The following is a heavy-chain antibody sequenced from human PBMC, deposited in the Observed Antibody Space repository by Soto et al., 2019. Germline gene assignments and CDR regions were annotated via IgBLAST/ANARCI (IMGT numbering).Heavy chain of an antibody. CDR1: GGTFSSYA. V-gene: IGHV1-69*06. D-gene: IGHD6-6*01. CDR3: ARDPRYSSSSNYYYGMDV. J-gene: IGHJ6*02. Sequence: QVQLVQSGAEVKKPGSSVKVSCKASGGTFSSYAISWVRQAPGQGLEWMGGIIPIFGTANYAQKFQGRVTMTKDTSTSTAYMELRSLRSDDTAVYYCARDPRYSSSSNYYYGMDVWGQGTTVTVSS. CDR2: IIPIFGTA.